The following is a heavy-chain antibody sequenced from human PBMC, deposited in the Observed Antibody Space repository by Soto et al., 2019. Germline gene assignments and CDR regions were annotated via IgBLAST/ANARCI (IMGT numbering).Heavy chain of an antibody. Sequence: VQLQESGPGLVKPSGTLSLTCAVSSGSISSSNWWSWVRQPPGKGLEWIGEIYHSGSTNYNPSLKCPVTISVDKSSIQFSLQLSSVTAADTAVYYCARDLVYYDYFWGSYRHEVDAFDIWGQGTMVTVSS. CDR3: ARDLVYYDYFWGSYRHEVDAFDI. CDR2: IYHSGST. D-gene: IGHD3-16*02. CDR1: SGSISSSNW. J-gene: IGHJ3*02. V-gene: IGHV4-4*02.